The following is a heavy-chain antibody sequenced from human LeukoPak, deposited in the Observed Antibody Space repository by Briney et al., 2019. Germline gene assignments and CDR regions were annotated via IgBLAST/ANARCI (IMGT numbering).Heavy chain of an antibody. D-gene: IGHD5-12*01. Sequence: SETLSLTCTVSGGSISGYYRSWIRQPPGKGLEWIGYIYYSGTTTYNPSLKSRVTISVDTSKNQFSLKLSSVTAADTAVYYCARTYSAYGQFDFWGQGTLVTVSS. J-gene: IGHJ4*02. CDR3: ARTYSAYGQFDF. V-gene: IGHV4-59*01. CDR2: IYYSGTT. CDR1: GGSISGYY.